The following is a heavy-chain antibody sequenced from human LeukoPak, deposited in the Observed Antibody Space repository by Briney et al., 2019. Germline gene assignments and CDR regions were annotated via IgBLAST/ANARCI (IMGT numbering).Heavy chain of an antibody. V-gene: IGHV3-30*02. CDR3: AKRGDSSGYPAYFDY. CDR2: IWYDGSSK. D-gene: IGHD3-22*01. J-gene: IGHJ4*02. Sequence: GGSLRLSCAASGFTFSSYAMHWVRQAPGKGLQWVAVIWYDGSSKYYADSVKGRFTISRDNSKNTLYLQMNSLRAEDTAVYYCAKRGDSSGYPAYFDYWGQGTLVTVSS. CDR1: GFTFSSYA.